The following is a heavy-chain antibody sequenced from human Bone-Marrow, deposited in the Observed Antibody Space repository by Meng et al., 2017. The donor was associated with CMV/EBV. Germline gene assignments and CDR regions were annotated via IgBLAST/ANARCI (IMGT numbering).Heavy chain of an antibody. J-gene: IGHJ4*02. CDR1: GYSFTSYW. CDR2: IYPGYSDT. V-gene: IGHV5-51*01. Sequence: GGSLRLSCKGSGYSFTSYWIGWVRQMPGKGLEWMGIIYPGYSDTRYSPCFQGQVTISAYKSISTAYLQWISLKASDTAMYYCARYFSSTSCYRRSGFDYWGQGTLVTVSS. CDR3: ARYFSSTSCYRRSGFDY. D-gene: IGHD2-2*01.